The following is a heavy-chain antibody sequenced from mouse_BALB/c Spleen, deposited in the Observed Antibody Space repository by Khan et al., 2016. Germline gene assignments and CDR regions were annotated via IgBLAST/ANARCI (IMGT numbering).Heavy chain of an antibody. Sequence: EVQLQESGGGLVQPGGSLKFSCAASGFDFSRYWMSWVRQAPGKGLEWIGEINPDSSTINYTPSLKDKFIISRDNVKNTLYLQMSKVRSEDTALYDCARQGDYGYDVYWGQGTTLTVSS. V-gene: IGHV4-1*02. D-gene: IGHD2-2*01. J-gene: IGHJ2*01. CDR3: ARQGDYGYDVY. CDR2: INPDSSTI. CDR1: GFDFSRYW.